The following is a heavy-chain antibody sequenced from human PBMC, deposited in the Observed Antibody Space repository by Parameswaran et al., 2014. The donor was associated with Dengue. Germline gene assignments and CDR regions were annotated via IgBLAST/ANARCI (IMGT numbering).Heavy chain of an antibody. CDR2: ISSSGSTL. D-gene: IGHD2-2*01. J-gene: IGHJ4*02. Sequence: VRQAPGKGLEWVSYISSSGSTLYYADSVKGRFTISRDNAKTSLYLQMNSLRAEDTAVYYCARRYCSSTSCLFDYWGQGTLVTVSS. V-gene: IGHV3-48*03. CDR3: ARRYCSSTSCLFDY.